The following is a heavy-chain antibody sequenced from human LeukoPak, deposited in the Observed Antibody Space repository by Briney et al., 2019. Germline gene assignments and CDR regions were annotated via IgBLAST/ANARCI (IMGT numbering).Heavy chain of an antibody. D-gene: IGHD2-2*01. J-gene: IGHJ4*02. CDR2: LRYDGSEK. V-gene: IGHV3-7*01. CDR3: ARIVSTSRLTPPDQKYFDY. CDR1: GLTFRNFG. Sequence: PGGSLRLSCEPSGLTFRNFGMSWVRRAPGKGRRGLPTLRYDGSEKYFVDSVKGRFTISRDNAKNSLFLQMNSLRDEDAAVYYCARIVSTSRLTPPDQKYFDYRGQGTLVTVAS.